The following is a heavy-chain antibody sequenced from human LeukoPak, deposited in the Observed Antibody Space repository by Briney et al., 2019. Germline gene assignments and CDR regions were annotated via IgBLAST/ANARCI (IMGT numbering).Heavy chain of an antibody. V-gene: IGHV1-8*03. Sequence: ASVKVSCKASGYTFTSYDINWVRQATGQGLEWMGWMNPNSGYSGYAQKYQGRVTVTWNTSISTAYMELSSLRSEDTAVYYCARGQGGHWGQGTLVTVSS. D-gene: IGHD3-16*01. J-gene: IGHJ1*01. CDR1: GYTFTSYD. CDR2: MNPNSGYS. CDR3: ARGQGGH.